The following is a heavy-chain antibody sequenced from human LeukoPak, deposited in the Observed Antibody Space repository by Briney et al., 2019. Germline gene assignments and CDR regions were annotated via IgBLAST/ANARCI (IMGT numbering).Heavy chain of an antibody. Sequence: GGSLRLSCAASGFTFSRYAMSWVRQAPGKGLEWVSSVSTDGDTYYTDSVKGRFTISRYISMNTLFLQMTSLRAEDTALYYCARSRSGSVAGTSDYWGQGTLVIVSS. CDR1: GFTFSRYA. CDR2: VSTDGDT. D-gene: IGHD6-19*01. CDR3: ARSRSGSVAGTSDY. J-gene: IGHJ4*02. V-gene: IGHV3-23*01.